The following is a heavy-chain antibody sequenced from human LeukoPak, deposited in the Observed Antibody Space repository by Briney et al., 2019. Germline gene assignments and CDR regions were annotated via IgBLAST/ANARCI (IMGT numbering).Heavy chain of an antibody. CDR3: AKAGPSFDY. Sequence: GGSLRLSCAASGFTFSSYLMSWVRQAPWKGGEWVSAISGSGGSTYYAHSVKGRFNISRDNSKHTLYLQMNSLRAEDTAVYYCAKAGPSFDYWGQGTLVTVSS. CDR1: GFTFSSYL. J-gene: IGHJ4*02. CDR2: ISGSGGST. V-gene: IGHV3-23*01.